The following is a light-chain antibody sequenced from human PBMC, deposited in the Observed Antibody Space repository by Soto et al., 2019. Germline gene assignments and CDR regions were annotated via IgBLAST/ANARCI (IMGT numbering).Light chain of an antibody. CDR3: QQYGSSPRT. CDR2: DAS. CDR1: QTISSTY. Sequence: EIVLTQSPGSLSLSPGDRATLSCRASQTISSTYLAWYQQKPGQAPRLLIYDASNRATGIPARFSGSGSGTDFTLTISRLEPEDFAVYYCQQYGSSPRTFGQGTKVDIK. J-gene: IGKJ1*01. V-gene: IGKV3-20*01.